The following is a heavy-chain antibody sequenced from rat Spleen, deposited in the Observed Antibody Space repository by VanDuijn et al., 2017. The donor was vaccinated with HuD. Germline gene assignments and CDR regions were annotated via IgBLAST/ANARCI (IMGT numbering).Heavy chain of an antibody. J-gene: IGHJ2*01. V-gene: IGHV5-31*01. CDR3: TRVPPFDY. D-gene: IGHD1-4*01. CDR1: GFTFSDYG. CDR2: ITNTGGST. Sequence: EVQLVESGGGLVQPGRSLKLSCAASGFTFSDYGMAWIRQAPGKGLEWVASITNTGGSTYYPDSVKGRFTISRDNAKSTLYLQMNSLRSEDKATYYCTRVPPFDYWGKGVMVTVSS.